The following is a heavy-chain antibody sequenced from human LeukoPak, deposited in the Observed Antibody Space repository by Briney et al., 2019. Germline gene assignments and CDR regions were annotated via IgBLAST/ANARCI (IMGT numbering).Heavy chain of an antibody. D-gene: IGHD6-19*01. V-gene: IGHV1-46*01. CDR2: INTSAATT. CDR1: GYSFSRYY. J-gene: IGHJ6*02. CDR3: ARGLESSGWYGMDV. Sequence: GAPVKVSCKTSGYSFSRYYIHWVRQAPGQGLEWVGIINTSAATTRYGQKFKGRVTATRDTSTGTVYMEMSSLKSEDTAVYYCARGLESSGWYGMDVWGQGTTIIVSS.